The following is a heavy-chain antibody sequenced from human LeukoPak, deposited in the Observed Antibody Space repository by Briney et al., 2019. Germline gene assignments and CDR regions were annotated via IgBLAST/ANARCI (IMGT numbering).Heavy chain of an antibody. CDR2: ISSSGGST. J-gene: IGHJ2*01. CDR1: GFTFTTYG. D-gene: IGHD2-2*01. CDR3: AKRKTSPPRYFDL. Sequence: GGSLRLSCAATGFTFTTYGMSWVRQAPGKGLEWVSSISSSGGSTYYADSAKGRFTISRDNSKNTLFLQMNSLRGEDTAFYYCAKRKTSPPRYFDLWGRGTLVTVSS. V-gene: IGHV3-23*01.